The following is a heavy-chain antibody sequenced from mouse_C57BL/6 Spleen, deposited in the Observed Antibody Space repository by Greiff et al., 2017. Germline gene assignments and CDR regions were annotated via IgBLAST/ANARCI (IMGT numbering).Heavy chain of an antibody. D-gene: IGHD1-1*01. CDR2: IHPSDSDT. CDR3: AIWDTVVATKAWFAY. CDR1: GYTFTSYW. V-gene: IGHV1-74*01. Sequence: QVQLQQPGAELVKPGASVKVSCKASGYTFTSYWMHWVKQRPGQGLEWIGRIHPSDSDTNYNQKFKGKATLTVDKSSSTAYMQLSSLTSEDSAVYYCAIWDTVVATKAWFAYWGQGTLVTVSA. J-gene: IGHJ3*01.